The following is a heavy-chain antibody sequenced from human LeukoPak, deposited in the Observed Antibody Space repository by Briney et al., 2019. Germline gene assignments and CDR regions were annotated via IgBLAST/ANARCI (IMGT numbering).Heavy chain of an antibody. Sequence: GGSLRLSCAASGFTFSSYAMSWVRQAPGKGLEWVSAISGSGGSTYYAGSVKGRFTISRDNSKNTLYLQMNSLRAEDTAVYYCAKDRGSVVVPAATIFDYWGQGTLVTVSS. V-gene: IGHV3-23*01. CDR2: ISGSGGST. CDR3: AKDRGSVVVPAATIFDY. CDR1: GFTFSSYA. J-gene: IGHJ4*02. D-gene: IGHD2-2*01.